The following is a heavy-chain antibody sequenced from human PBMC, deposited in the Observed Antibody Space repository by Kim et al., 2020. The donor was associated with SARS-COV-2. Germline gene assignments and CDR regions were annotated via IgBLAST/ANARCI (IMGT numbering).Heavy chain of an antibody. J-gene: IGHJ4*02. V-gene: IGHV4-34*01. CDR2: INHSGST. D-gene: IGHD5-12*01. Sequence: SETLSLSCAVYGGSFSDYYWSWIRQPPGKGLEWIGEINHSGSTNYNPSLKSRVTISVDTSKIQFSLKVTSVTAADTAVYYCARALGFSGYRGWGQGTLVTVSS. CDR1: GGSFSDYY. CDR3: ARALGFSGYRG.